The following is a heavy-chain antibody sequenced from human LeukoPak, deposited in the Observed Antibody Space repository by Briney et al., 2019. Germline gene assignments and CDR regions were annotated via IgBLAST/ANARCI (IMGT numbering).Heavy chain of an antibody. Sequence: PGGSLRLSCAASGFTVSSNYMSWVRQAPGRGLVWVSRINSDGYSISYADSVKGRFTISRDNAKNTLYLQVNSLRVEDTAVYYCARAIAVAGTDQWGQGTLVTVSS. CDR3: ARAIAVAGTDQ. D-gene: IGHD6-19*01. J-gene: IGHJ5*02. CDR2: INSDGYSI. CDR1: GFTVSSNY. V-gene: IGHV3-74*01.